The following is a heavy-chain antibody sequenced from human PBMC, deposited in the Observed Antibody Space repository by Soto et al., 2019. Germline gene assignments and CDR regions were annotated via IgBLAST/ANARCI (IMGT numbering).Heavy chain of an antibody. Sequence: EVQLLESGGGLVQPGGSLRLSCAASGFTFSSCAVGWVRQDPGKGLEWVSDIIDSGGSTYYADSVKGRFTISRNNPKRTLYLQMNSLRAEDTTLYYCAKGRSYSYDYGVDVWGQVTTVTVSS. J-gene: IGHJ6*02. V-gene: IGHV3-23*01. CDR1: GFTFSSCA. CDR3: AKGRSYSYDYGVDV. CDR2: IIDSGGST.